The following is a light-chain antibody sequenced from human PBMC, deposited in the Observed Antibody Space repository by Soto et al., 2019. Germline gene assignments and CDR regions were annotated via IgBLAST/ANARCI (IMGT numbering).Light chain of an antibody. Sequence: DIQMTQSPSALSASVGDRVTITCRASQSISNWLAWYQQKPGKAPNLPIYKASGLESGVPSRFSDSGAGTDCTLTISSLQPDDSATYYGQRYSHYSPTIGGGTKVEIK. CDR1: QSISNW. V-gene: IGKV1-5*03. J-gene: IGKJ4*01. CDR3: QRYSHYSPT. CDR2: KAS.